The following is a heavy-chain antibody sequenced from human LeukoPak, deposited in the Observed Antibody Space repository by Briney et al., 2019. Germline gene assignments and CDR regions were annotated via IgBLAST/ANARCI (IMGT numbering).Heavy chain of an antibody. D-gene: IGHD2-2*02. J-gene: IGHJ1*01. CDR2: MSVDVNNK. CDR1: GFTFRSYA. CDR3: ARGFCTSSSCYNAY. V-gene: IGHV3-30*04. Sequence: GGSLRLSCATSGFTFRSYAFHWLRQAPGRGREWVATMSVDVNNKYYADSVRGRFTISRDNSTNTLSMQMNSLRAEDTAVYSCARGFCTSSSCYNAYWGQGTLATVSS.